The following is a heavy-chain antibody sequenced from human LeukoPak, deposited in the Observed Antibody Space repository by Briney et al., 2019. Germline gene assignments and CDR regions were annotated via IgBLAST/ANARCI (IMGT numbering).Heavy chain of an antibody. J-gene: IGHJ4*02. Sequence: GGSLRLSCAASGFTFSDYYMSWIRQAPGKGLEWVSYISSGSTIYYADSVKGRFTISRDNAKNSLYLQMNSLRAEDTAVYYCASLEGGWYQDYWGQGTLVTVSS. CDR1: GFTFSDYY. CDR3: ASLEGGWYQDY. CDR2: ISSGSTI. V-gene: IGHV3-11*01. D-gene: IGHD6-19*01.